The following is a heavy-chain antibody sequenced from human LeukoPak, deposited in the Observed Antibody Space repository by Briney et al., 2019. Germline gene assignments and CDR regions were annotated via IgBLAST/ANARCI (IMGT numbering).Heavy chain of an antibody. CDR3: AREGYSSSWYGGSNWFDP. CDR1: GGSIRSSYYY. CDR2: IYDSGST. V-gene: IGHV4-39*02. J-gene: IGHJ5*02. Sequence: PSETLSLTCTVSGGSIRSSYYYWGWIRQPPGKGLEWIGSIYDSGSTYYNPSLKSRVTISVETSKNQFSLKLNSVTAADTAVYYCAREGYSSSWYGGSNWFDPWGQGTLVTVSS. D-gene: IGHD6-13*01.